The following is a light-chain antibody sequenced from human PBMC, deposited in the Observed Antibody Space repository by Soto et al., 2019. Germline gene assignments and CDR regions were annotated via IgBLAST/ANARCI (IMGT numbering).Light chain of an antibody. V-gene: IGKV3-20*01. CDR1: QSVSSSY. Sequence: EMGLTQSPGTLSLSPGERATLSCRASQSVSSSYLAWYQQKPGQAPRLLIYGASGRATGIPDRFSGSGSGTDFTLTISRLEPEDFAVYYCQQFSSYPLTFGGGTKVDIK. CDR2: GAS. J-gene: IGKJ4*01. CDR3: QQFSSYPLT.